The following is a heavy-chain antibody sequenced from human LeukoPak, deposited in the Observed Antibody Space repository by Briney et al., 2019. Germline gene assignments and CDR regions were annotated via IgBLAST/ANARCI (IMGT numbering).Heavy chain of an antibody. V-gene: IGHV3-49*04. Sequence: GGSLRLSCTASGFTFGDYGMTWVRQAPGKGLEWVGFIRRKDYGGTTEYAASVKGRITISRDDFKSIAYLQINSLRTEDTAVYYCARGDYYDSSGYHLLLDYWGQGTLVSVSS. D-gene: IGHD3-22*01. CDR2: IRRKDYGGTT. J-gene: IGHJ4*02. CDR1: GFTFGDYG. CDR3: ARGDYYDSSGYHLLLDY.